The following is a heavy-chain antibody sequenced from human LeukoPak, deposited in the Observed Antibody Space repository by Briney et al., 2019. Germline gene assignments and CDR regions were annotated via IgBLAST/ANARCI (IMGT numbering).Heavy chain of an antibody. V-gene: IGHV4-38-2*02. Sequence: SKTLSLTCSVSGYSISSGYYWGWIRQPPGKGLEWIGSVFHSGITYYKPSLKSRVTILVDTSKNQFSLKLNSVTAADTAVYYCARTSSSGLVGGYYFDYWGQGTLVTVSS. J-gene: IGHJ4*02. D-gene: IGHD6-19*01. CDR2: VFHSGIT. CDR3: ARTSSSGLVGGYYFDY. CDR1: GYSISSGYY.